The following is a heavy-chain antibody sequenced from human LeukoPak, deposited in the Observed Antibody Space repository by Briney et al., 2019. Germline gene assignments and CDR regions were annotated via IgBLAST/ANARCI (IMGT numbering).Heavy chain of an antibody. Sequence: ASVTVSCQASGYTFTSYGISWARQAPGQGLEWMGWISAYNGNTNYAQKLQGRVTMTRDTSTSTAYMELRSLRSDDTAVYYCARGRRDYGDAFDIWGQGTMVTVST. D-gene: IGHD4-17*01. V-gene: IGHV1-18*01. CDR3: ARGRRDYGDAFDI. J-gene: IGHJ3*02. CDR1: GYTFTSYG. CDR2: ISAYNGNT.